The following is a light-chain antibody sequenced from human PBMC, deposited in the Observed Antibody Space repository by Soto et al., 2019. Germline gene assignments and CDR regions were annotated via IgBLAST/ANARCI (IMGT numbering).Light chain of an antibody. Sequence: SALTQPASVSGSPGQSITISCAGTSSDIGGYDYVSWYQQHPGKAPKLMIFDVSNRPSGVSNRFSGSKSGNTASLTISGLRAGDEADYYCSSFTSSFTYVFGSGTKVTVL. V-gene: IGLV2-14*01. CDR1: SSDIGGYDY. CDR3: SSFTSSFTYV. CDR2: DVS. J-gene: IGLJ1*01.